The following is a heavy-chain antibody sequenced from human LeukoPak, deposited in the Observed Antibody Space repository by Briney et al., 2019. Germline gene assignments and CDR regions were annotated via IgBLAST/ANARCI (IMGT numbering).Heavy chain of an antibody. CDR3: ARGLGERDDY. J-gene: IGHJ4*02. Sequence: GGSLRLSCAASGFTFSSYWMHWVRQAPGKGLVWVSHINSGGSSTSYADSVKGRFTISRDNAKNSLYLQMNSLRAEDTAVYYCARGLGERDDYWGQGTLVTVSS. D-gene: IGHD3-10*01. V-gene: IGHV3-74*01. CDR2: INSGGSST. CDR1: GFTFSSYW.